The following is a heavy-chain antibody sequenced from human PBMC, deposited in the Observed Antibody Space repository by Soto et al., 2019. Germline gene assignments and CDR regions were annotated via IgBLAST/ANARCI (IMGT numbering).Heavy chain of an antibody. V-gene: IGHV3-33*01. Sequence: GGSLRLSCAASGFTFSSYGMHWVRQAPGKGLEWVAVIWYDGSNKYYADSVKGRFTISRDNSKNTLYLQMNSLRAEDTAMYYCARDGGSGSYDYWGQGTLVTVSS. D-gene: IGHD3-10*01. CDR2: IWYDGSNK. CDR1: GFTFSSYG. J-gene: IGHJ4*02. CDR3: ARDGGSGSYDY.